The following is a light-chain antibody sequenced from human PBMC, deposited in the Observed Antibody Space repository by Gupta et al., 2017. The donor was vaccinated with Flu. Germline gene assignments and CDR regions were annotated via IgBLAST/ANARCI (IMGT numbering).Light chain of an antibody. Sequence: SALPQPPSASGSPGPSVTISCTGTSSDVGAYRYVSWYQQHPGKAPKLIIDEGKTRTSGGPDRFSGATSDNTASLTVAGRRAEDEDDYYCGADGGSKVFGGGTKLTVL. CDR2: EGK. V-gene: IGLV2-8*01. CDR3: GADGGSKV. J-gene: IGLJ2*01. CDR1: SSDVGAYRY.